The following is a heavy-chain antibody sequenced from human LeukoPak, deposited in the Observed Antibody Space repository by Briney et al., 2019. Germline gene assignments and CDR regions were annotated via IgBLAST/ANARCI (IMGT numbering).Heavy chain of an antibody. D-gene: IGHD6-25*01. J-gene: IGHJ4*02. CDR1: GYSFINYS. CDR2: MNPDSGDT. V-gene: IGHV1-8*01. CDR3: ARGRLGGLDS. Sequence: ASVTVSCKASGYSFINYSIKWVRQAGGQGLECLGEMNPDSGDTVYGQKFRGRVTLTRNTSMMTAYMEIHNLRSEDTAIYYCARGRLGGLDSWGQGTLVTVSS.